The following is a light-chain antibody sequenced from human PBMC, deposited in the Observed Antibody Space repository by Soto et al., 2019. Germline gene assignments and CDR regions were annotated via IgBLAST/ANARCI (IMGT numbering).Light chain of an antibody. CDR3: QQYNTFART. V-gene: IGKV1-5*03. CDR2: KAS. J-gene: IGKJ1*01. Sequence: DFQMTQSPSTLSASVGDRVTITCRASQSINSWLAWYQQKPGRAPKLLIYKASTLESGVPSRFSGSGSGTEFTLTISSLQPDDFAPYYCQQYNTFARTFGQGTKVEIK. CDR1: QSINSW.